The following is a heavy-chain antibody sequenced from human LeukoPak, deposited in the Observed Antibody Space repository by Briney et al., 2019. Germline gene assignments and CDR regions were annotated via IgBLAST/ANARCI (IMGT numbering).Heavy chain of an antibody. CDR2: ISSSDYP. D-gene: IGHD3-22*01. CDR3: ARRGYSDSSGYDY. Sequence: GGSLRLSCAASGFIFSPYGMTWVRQAPGKGLEWVSTISSSDYPSYTDSVKGRFTISRDNAKNSVYLQINSLRAEDTAIYYCARRGYSDSSGYDYWGQGTLVTVSS. CDR1: GFIFSPYG. J-gene: IGHJ4*02. V-gene: IGHV3-21*01.